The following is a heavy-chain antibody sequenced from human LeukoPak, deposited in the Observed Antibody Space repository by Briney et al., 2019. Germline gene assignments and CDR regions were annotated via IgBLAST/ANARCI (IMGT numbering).Heavy chain of an antibody. CDR3: ARVLTDQYGSGSYPH. CDR1: GGSFSSYY. D-gene: IGHD3-10*01. Sequence: SETLSLTCAVYGGSFSSYYWSWIRQPPGKGLEWIGEINHSGSTNYNPSLKSRVTISVDTSKNQFSLKLSSVTAADTAVYYCARVLTDQYGSGSYPHWGQGTLVTVSS. J-gene: IGHJ4*02. V-gene: IGHV4-34*01. CDR2: INHSGST.